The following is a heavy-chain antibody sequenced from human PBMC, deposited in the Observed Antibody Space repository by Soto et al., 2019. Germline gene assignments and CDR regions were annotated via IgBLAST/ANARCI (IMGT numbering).Heavy chain of an antibody. CDR1: GGSISSGGYY. Sequence: PSETLSLTCTVSGGSISSGGYYWSWIRQHPGKGLEWIGYIYYSGSTYYNPSLKSRVTISVDTSKNQFSLKLSSVTAADTAVYYCAGLGGSIAARPFDYWGQGTLVTVSS. CDR2: IYYSGST. V-gene: IGHV4-31*03. D-gene: IGHD6-6*01. J-gene: IGHJ4*02. CDR3: AGLGGSIAARPFDY.